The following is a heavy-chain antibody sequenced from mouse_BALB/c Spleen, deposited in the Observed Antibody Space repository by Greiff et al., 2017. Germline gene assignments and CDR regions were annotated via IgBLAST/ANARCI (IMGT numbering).Heavy chain of an antibody. CDR1: GFNIKDTY. D-gene: IGHD3-2*01. CDR3: ARKTGSYYYAMDY. Sequence: EVQLQQSGAELVKPGASVKLSCTASGFNIKDTYMHWVKQRPEQGLEWIGRIDPANGNTKYDPKFQGKATITADTSSNTAYLQLSSLTSEDTAVYYCARKTGSYYYAMDYWGQGTSVTVSS. V-gene: IGHV14-3*02. J-gene: IGHJ4*01. CDR2: IDPANGNT.